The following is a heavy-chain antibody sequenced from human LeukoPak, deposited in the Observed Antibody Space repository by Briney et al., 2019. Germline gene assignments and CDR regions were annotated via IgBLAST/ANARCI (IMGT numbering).Heavy chain of an antibody. Sequence: GRSLRLSCAAPGFTFSSYGMHWARQAPGKGLEWVAVISYDGSNKYYADSVKGRFTISRDNSKNTLYLQMNSLRAEDTAVYYCAKGGVAAIFDYWGQGTLVTVSS. D-gene: IGHD2-15*01. CDR2: ISYDGSNK. J-gene: IGHJ4*02. CDR3: AKGGVAAIFDY. CDR1: GFTFSSYG. V-gene: IGHV3-30*18.